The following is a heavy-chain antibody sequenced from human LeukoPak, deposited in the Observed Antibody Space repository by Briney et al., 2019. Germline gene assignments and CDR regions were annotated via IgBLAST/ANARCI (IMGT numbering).Heavy chain of an antibody. CDR3: ARDRVAGSYYDILTGYSPRHNWFDP. V-gene: IGHV3-21*01. D-gene: IGHD3-9*01. CDR2: ISSSSSYI. J-gene: IGHJ5*02. CDR1: GFTFSSYS. Sequence: GGSLRLSCAASGFTFSSYSMNWVRQAPGKGLEWVSSISSSSSYIYYADSVKGRFTISRDNAKNSLYLQMNSLRAEDTAVYYCARDRVAGSYYDILTGYSPRHNWFDPWGQGTLVTVSS.